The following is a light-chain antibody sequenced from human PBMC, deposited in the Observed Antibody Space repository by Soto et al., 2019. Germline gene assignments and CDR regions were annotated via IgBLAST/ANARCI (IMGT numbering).Light chain of an antibody. J-gene: IGLJ1*01. CDR2: EVN. V-gene: IGLV2-8*01. CDR3: SSYAGFTRYL. CDR1: PSDVGGYIS. Sequence: QSVLTQPPSASGSPAQSVTISCTGTPSDVGGYISVSWYQQHPGKAPKLIIYEVNKRPSGVPDRFSAYKSGVTAFLLVSGIKAEYEAVYHCSSYAGFTRYLFGTGTKVTVL.